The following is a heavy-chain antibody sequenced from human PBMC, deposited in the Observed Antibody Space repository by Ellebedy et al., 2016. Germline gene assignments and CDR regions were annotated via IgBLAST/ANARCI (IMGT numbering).Heavy chain of an antibody. D-gene: IGHD4-23*01. Sequence: GGSLRLXXAASGFTFSTYSMNWVRQAPGKGLEWVSGISGSGGSAYYADSVKGRFTISRDNSKNTLYLQMNSLRAEDTAVYYCAKGGSGTVVNWGQGTLVTVSS. CDR1: GFTFSTYS. V-gene: IGHV3-23*01. CDR2: ISGSGGSA. CDR3: AKGGSGTVVN. J-gene: IGHJ4*02.